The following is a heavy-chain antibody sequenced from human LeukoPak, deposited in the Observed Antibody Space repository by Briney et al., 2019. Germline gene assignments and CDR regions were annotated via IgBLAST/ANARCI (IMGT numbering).Heavy chain of an antibody. CDR2: IYHSGST. CDR1: GYSISSGYY. Sequence: SETLSLTCTVSGYSISSGYYWGWIRQPPGKGLEWIGSIYHSGSTYYNPSLKSRVTISVDTSKNQFSLKLSSVTAADTAVYYCARAVDGSGSYYRGWFDPWGQGTLVTVSS. V-gene: IGHV4-38-2*02. J-gene: IGHJ5*02. D-gene: IGHD3-10*01. CDR3: ARAVDGSGSYYRGWFDP.